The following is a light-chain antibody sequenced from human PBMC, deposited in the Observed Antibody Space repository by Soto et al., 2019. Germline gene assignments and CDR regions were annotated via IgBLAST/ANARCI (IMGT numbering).Light chain of an antibody. CDR1: SSDVGGYNY. J-gene: IGLJ1*01. V-gene: IGLV2-11*01. Sequence: QSVPPQLRSVSGSLEQSVTISCTGTSSDVGGYNYASWYQQHPGKAPKLMFYDVSKRPSGVPDRFSGSKSGNTASLTISGLQAEDEADYYCCSYAGSYTFVFGTGTKVTVL. CDR3: CSYAGSYTFV. CDR2: DVS.